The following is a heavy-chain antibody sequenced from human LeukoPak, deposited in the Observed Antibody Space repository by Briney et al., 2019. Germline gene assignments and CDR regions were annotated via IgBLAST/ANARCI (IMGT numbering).Heavy chain of an antibody. D-gene: IGHD3-10*01. V-gene: IGHV3-48*03. Sequence: GGSLRLSCAASGFTFSSYEMNWVRQAPGKGLEWVSYISSSGSTIYYADSVKGRFTISRDNAKNSLYLQMNSLRAEDTAVYYCARDRLLTRGGGFDIWGQGTMVTVSS. J-gene: IGHJ3*02. CDR3: ARDRLLTRGGGFDI. CDR1: GFTFSSYE. CDR2: ISSSGSTI.